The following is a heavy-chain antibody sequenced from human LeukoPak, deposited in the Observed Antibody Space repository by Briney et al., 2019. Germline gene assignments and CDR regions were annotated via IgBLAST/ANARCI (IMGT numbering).Heavy chain of an antibody. CDR1: GFTFSDYS. V-gene: IGHV3-48*01. D-gene: IGHD2-2*01. Sequence: GGPLRLSCAASGFTFSDYSMNWLRQAPGKGLEWISYVGISSGNTKYADSVKGRFTISGDKAKNSLYLQMNSLRVEDTAVYYCARDTKYDFDNWGQGTLVTVSS. CDR2: VGISSGNT. CDR3: ARDTKYDFDN. J-gene: IGHJ4*02.